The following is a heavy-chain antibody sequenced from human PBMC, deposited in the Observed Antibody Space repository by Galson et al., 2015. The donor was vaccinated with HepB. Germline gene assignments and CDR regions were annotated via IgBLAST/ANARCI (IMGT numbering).Heavy chain of an antibody. CDR1: GFTFSSYS. Sequence: SLRLSCAASGFTFSSYSMNWVRQAPGKGLEWVSYISSSSSTIYYADSVKGRFTISRDNAKNSLYLQMNSLRDEDTAVYYCARDWVSNYEIGMDVWGQGTTVTVSS. D-gene: IGHD4-11*01. CDR2: ISSSSSTI. CDR3: ARDWVSNYEIGMDV. J-gene: IGHJ6*02. V-gene: IGHV3-48*02.